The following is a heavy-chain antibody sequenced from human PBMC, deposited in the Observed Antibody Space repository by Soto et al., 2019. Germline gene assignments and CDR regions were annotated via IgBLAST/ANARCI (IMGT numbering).Heavy chain of an antibody. CDR3: AKDMKGTVADYFDY. Sequence: EVRLLESGGGLVQPGGSLRLSCAASGFTFSSYAMTWVRQAPGKGLKCVSIISGSGGSTHYADSVRGRFTISRDNSKNTLYLQMNSLRVEDTGVYYCAKDMKGTVADYFDYWGQGTLLTVSS. V-gene: IGHV3-23*01. CDR1: GFTFSSYA. D-gene: IGHD6-19*01. CDR2: ISGSGGST. J-gene: IGHJ4*02.